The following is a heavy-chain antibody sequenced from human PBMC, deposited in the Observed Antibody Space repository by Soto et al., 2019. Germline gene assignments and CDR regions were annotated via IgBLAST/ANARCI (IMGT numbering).Heavy chain of an antibody. J-gene: IGHJ6*04. CDR2: IYYSGST. D-gene: IGHD3-3*01. CDR1: GGSIGSGDYY. V-gene: IGHV4-30-4*01. Sequence: SETLSLTCTVSGGSIGSGDYYWSWIRQPPGKGLEWIGYIYYSGSTYYNPSLKSRVTISVDTSKNQFSLKLSSVTAAEPAVYYCARHGITIFGGVIIAGMAVWGNGTTVPVTP. CDR3: ARHGITIFGGVIIAGMAV.